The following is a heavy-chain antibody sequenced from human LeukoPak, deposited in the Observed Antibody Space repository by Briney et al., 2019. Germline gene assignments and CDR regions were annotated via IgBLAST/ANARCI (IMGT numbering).Heavy chain of an antibody. D-gene: IGHD3-3*01. CDR1: GYTFTSHH. Sequence: ASVKVSCKASGYTFTSHHMHWVRQTPGQGLEWMGIINPSDGSTNYAHKFQGRVTTTRDMSTSTVYMELSSLRSEDTAVYYCAREAVTIFGLVRTQTTKRPHRFDPWGQGTLVTVSS. CDR3: AREAVTIFGLVRTQTTKRPHRFDP. V-gene: IGHV1-46*03. CDR2: INPSDGST. J-gene: IGHJ5*02.